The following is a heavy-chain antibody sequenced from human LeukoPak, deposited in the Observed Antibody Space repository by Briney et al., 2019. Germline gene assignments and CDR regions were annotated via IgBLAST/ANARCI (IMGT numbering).Heavy chain of an antibody. CDR1: GYTFTSYD. J-gene: IGHJ6*03. D-gene: IGHD1-26*01. CDR3: ARGKRELLGYYYYMDV. CDR2: MNPNSGNT. Sequence: ASVKVSCKASGYTFTSYDINWVRQATGQGLEWMGWMNPNSGNTGYAQKFQGRVTITGNTSISTAYMELSSLRSEDTAVYYCARGKRELLGYYYYMDVWGKGTTVTVSS. V-gene: IGHV1-8*03.